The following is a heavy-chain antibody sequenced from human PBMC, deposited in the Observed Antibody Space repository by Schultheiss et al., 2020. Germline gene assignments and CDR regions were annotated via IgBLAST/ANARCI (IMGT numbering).Heavy chain of an antibody. V-gene: IGHV3-11*01. J-gene: IGHJ6*02. D-gene: IGHD3-10*01. CDR2: ISSSGSTI. CDR3: AKGRGAGSGSLNY. Sequence: GESLKISCAASGFTFSDYYMSWIRQAPGKGLEWVSYISSSGSTIYYADSVKGRFTISRDNAKNSLYLQMNSLRAEDTAVYYCAKGRGAGSGSLNYWGQGTTVTVSS. CDR1: GFTFSDYY.